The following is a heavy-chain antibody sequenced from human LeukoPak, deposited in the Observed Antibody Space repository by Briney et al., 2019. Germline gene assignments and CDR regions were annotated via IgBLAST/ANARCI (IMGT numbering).Heavy chain of an antibody. CDR3: ARTAEAAAGLHPFDY. D-gene: IGHD6-13*01. Sequence: ASGPTLVNPTQTLTLTCTFSGFSLSTRGMCVSWIRQPPGKALEWLARIDWDDDKYYSTSLKTRLTTSKDTSKNQVVLTMTNMDPVDTATYYCARTAEAAAGLHPFDYWGQGTLVTVSS. CDR1: GFSLSTRGMC. J-gene: IGHJ4*02. CDR2: IDWDDDK. V-gene: IGHV2-70*11.